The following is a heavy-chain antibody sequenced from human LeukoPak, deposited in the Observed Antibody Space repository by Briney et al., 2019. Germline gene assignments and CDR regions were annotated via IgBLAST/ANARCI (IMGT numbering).Heavy chain of an antibody. CDR2: ISGSGGST. Sequence: AGGSLRLSCAASGSTFSSYAMSWVRQAPGMGLEWVSGISGSGGSTYYADSVKGRFTISRDNSKNTLYLQMNSLRAEDTAVYYCAKAERYCSGGSCYPSFDSWGQGTLVTVSS. CDR1: GSTFSSYA. D-gene: IGHD2-15*01. J-gene: IGHJ4*02. CDR3: AKAERYCSGGSCYPSFDS. V-gene: IGHV3-23*01.